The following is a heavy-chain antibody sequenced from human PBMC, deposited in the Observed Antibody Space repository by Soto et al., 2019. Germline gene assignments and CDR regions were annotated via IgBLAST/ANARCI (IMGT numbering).Heavy chain of an antibody. CDR2: INAGNGNT. D-gene: IGHD6-19*01. J-gene: IGHJ5*02. CDR3: ARGQESGWGYNWFDP. Sequence: QVQLVQSGAEVKKPGASVKVSCKASGYTFTSYAMHWVRQAPGQRLEWMGWINAGNGNTKYSQKFQGRVTITRDTSASTAYMELSSLRSEDTAVYYCARGQESGWGYNWFDPWGQGTPVTVSS. CDR1: GYTFTSYA. V-gene: IGHV1-3*01.